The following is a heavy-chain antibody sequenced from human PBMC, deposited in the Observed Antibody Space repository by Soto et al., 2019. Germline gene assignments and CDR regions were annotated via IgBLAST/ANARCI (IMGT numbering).Heavy chain of an antibody. D-gene: IGHD2-2*01. CDR3: ARESDIVVVPAAVLSY. CDR1: GFTFSSYG. J-gene: IGHJ4*02. Sequence: QVQLVESGGGVGQPWRALGLSCAASGFTFSSYGMHWVRQAPGKGLEGGAVIWYDGSNKYYADSVKGRFNISRDNSKNTLYLQMNSLRAEDTAVYYCARESDIVVVPAAVLSYWGQGTLVTVSS. CDR2: IWYDGSNK. V-gene: IGHV3-33*01.